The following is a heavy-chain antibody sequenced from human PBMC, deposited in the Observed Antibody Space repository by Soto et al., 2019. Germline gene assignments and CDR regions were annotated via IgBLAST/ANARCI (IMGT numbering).Heavy chain of an antibody. CDR2: IYYSGST. CDR1: GGSISSYY. D-gene: IGHD2-15*01. V-gene: IGHV4-59*01. J-gene: IGHJ6*02. CDR3: ARLVVVPHCSGGSCYSYYYGMDV. Sequence: QVQLQESGPGLVKPSETLSLTCTVSGGSISSYYWSWLRQPPGKGLEWIGYIYYSGSTNYNPSLKSRVTISVDTSKNQFSLKLSSVTAADTAVYYCARLVVVPHCSGGSCYSYYYGMDVWGQGTTVTVSS.